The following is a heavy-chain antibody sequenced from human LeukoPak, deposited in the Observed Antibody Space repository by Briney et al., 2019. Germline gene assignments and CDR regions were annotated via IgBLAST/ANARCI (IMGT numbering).Heavy chain of an antibody. J-gene: IGHJ6*02. V-gene: IGHV3-49*04. CDR3: ARGPIQLWIHNAMDV. D-gene: IGHD1-1*01. CDR1: GFTLGDHA. Sequence: GGSLRLSCTGSGFTLGDHAMSWVRPAPGKGLEWVGFIRSKAYRGTTEYAASVKGRFTISRDDSASIAYLQMNSLRTEDTAVYYCARGPIQLWIHNAMDVWGQGTTVTVSS. CDR2: IRSKAYRGTT.